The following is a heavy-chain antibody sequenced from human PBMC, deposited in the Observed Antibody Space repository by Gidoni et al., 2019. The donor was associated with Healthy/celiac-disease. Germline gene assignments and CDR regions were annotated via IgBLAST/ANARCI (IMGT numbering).Heavy chain of an antibody. CDR1: GFAFDDYA. CDR2: ISWNSGSI. Sequence: EVQLVESGGGLVQPGRSLRLSCAASGFAFDDYAIHWVRQAPGKGLEWVSGISWNSGSIGYADSVKGRFTISRDNAKNSLYLQMNSLRAEDTALYYCAKDIGSSITGTDFDYWGQGTLVTVSS. J-gene: IGHJ4*02. V-gene: IGHV3-9*01. CDR3: AKDIGSSITGTDFDY. D-gene: IGHD1-7*01.